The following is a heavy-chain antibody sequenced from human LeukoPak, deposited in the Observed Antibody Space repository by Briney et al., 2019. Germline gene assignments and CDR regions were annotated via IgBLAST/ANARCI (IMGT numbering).Heavy chain of an antibody. D-gene: IGHD5-24*01. CDR2: IWYDGSNK. Sequence: GGSLRLSCAASGFTFSSYGMHWARQAPGKGLEWVAVIWYDGSNKYYADSVKGRFTISRDNSKNTLYLQMNSLRAEDTAVYYCARARDGYRTEYFDYWGQGTLVTVSS. V-gene: IGHV3-33*01. CDR1: GFTFSSYG. J-gene: IGHJ4*02. CDR3: ARARDGYRTEYFDY.